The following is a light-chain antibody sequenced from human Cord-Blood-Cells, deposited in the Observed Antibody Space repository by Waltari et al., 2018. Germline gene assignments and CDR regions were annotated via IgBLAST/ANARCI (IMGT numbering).Light chain of an antibody. CDR1: QSISSY. CDR3: QQSYSTPLT. CDR2: AAS. V-gene: IGKV1-39*01. Sequence: DIQITQSPSSLSASVGERVTIPCRASQSISSYLNWYQQKPGKAPKLLIYAASSLQSGVPSRFSGSGSGTDFTLTISSLQPEDFATYYCQQSYSTPLTFGGGTKVEIK. J-gene: IGKJ4*01.